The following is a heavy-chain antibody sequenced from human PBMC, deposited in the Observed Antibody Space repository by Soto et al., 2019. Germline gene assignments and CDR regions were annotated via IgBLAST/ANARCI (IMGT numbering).Heavy chain of an antibody. Sequence: PGGSLRLSCAASGFTFSTYAMTWVRQAPGKGLAWLSSISGSGSTYYADSVKGRFTISRDNSKNTLYLQMNSLRAEDTAVYYCAKVISTSGSSLWGREPWSPSPQ. CDR1: GFTFSTYA. CDR3: AKVISTSGSSL. J-gene: IGHJ4*02. V-gene: IGHV3-23*01. D-gene: IGHD3-10*01. CDR2: ISGSGST.